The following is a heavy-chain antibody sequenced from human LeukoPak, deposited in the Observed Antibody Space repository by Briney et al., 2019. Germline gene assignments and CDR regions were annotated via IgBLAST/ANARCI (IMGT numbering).Heavy chain of an antibody. V-gene: IGHV4-4*02. Sequence: SETLSLTCTVSGGSISSTVWWSWVRQPPGKGLEWIGEIYQTGSTNYNPSLKSRVTISVDKSKNQFSLTLSSVTAADTAVYYCATHIVLMVYALASWGQGTLVTVSS. D-gene: IGHD2-8*01. CDR2: IYQTGST. CDR1: GGSISSTVW. CDR3: ATHIVLMVYALAS. J-gene: IGHJ5*02.